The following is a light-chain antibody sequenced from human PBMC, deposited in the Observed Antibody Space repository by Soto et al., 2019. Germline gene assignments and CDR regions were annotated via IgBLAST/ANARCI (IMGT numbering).Light chain of an antibody. CDR3: AAWDDSLSGVV. V-gene: IGLV1-47*01. CDR1: SSNIGSNY. Sequence: QSAITQPPSASGTPGQRVTISCSGSSSNIGSNYVYWYQQLPGTAPKVLIYRSNQRPSGVPDRFSGSKSGTSASLAISGLRSEDEADYSCAAWDDSLSGVVFGGGTKVTVL. J-gene: IGLJ2*01. CDR2: RSN.